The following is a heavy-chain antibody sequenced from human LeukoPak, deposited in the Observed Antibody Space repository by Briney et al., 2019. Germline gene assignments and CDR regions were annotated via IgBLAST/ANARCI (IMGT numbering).Heavy chain of an antibody. Sequence: GGSLRLSCAASGFAFSSYAMSWVRQAPGKGLEWVSGIGWNSGGIGYADSVKGRFTISRDNAKNSLYLQMNSLRAEDTALYYCAKGGIFSTRDAFDIWGQGTLVTVSS. CDR1: GFAFSSYA. V-gene: IGHV3-9*01. D-gene: IGHD1-26*01. CDR2: IGWNSGGI. J-gene: IGHJ3*02. CDR3: AKGGIFSTRDAFDI.